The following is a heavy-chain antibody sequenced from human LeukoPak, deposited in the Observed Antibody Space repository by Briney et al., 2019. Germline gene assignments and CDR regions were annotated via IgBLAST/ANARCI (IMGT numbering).Heavy chain of an antibody. CDR1: GFTFSSYG. D-gene: IGHD6-25*01. CDR2: ISTSSIYI. J-gene: IGHJ4*02. V-gene: IGHV3-21*01. Sequence: GGSLRLSCAASGFTFSSYGMNWVRQAPGKGLEWVSSISTSSIYIYYADSVRGRFTISRDNARKSLYLQMDSLRAEDTAVYYCARGSHGVAATDTAFDYWGQGTLVTVSS. CDR3: ARGSHGVAATDTAFDY.